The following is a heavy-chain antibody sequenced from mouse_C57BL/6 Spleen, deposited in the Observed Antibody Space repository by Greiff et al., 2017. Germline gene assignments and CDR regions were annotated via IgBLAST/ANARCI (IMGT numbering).Heavy chain of an antibody. CDR2: ISSGGSYT. CDR3: ARHNYYGSSPFDY. Sequence: EVQLVESGGDLVKPGGSLKLSCAASGFTFSSYCMSWVRQTPDKRLEWVATISSGGSYTYYPDSVKGRYTISRDNAKNSLYLQMSSLKSEDTAMYYCARHNYYGSSPFDYWGQGTTLTVSS. CDR1: GFTFSSYC. J-gene: IGHJ2*01. D-gene: IGHD1-1*01. V-gene: IGHV5-6*01.